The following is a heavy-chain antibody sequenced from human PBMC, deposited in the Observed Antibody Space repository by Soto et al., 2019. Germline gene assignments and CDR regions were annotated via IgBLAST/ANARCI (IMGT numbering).Heavy chain of an antibody. CDR2: IIPIFGTA. CDR1: GGTFSSYA. Sequence: QVQLVQSGAEVKKPGSSVKVSCKASGGTFSSYAISWVRQAPGQGLEWMGGIIPIFGTANYAQKFQGRVTITADESTSTAYRELSSLRSEDTAVYYCARDAAYYARRLGAFDIWGQGTMGTGSS. V-gene: IGHV1-69*01. CDR3: ARDAAYYARRLGAFDI. D-gene: IGHD3-22*01. J-gene: IGHJ3*02.